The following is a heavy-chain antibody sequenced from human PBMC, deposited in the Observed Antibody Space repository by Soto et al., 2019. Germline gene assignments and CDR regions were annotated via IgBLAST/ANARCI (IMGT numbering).Heavy chain of an antibody. CDR2: IFYTGST. V-gene: IGHV4-59*01. CDR3: ARLNRGTYDY. J-gene: IGHJ4*02. Sequence: PSETLSLTCAVSGGSISTYYWSWIRQSPGKGLEWLGYIFYTGSTDYNPSLKGRVTISLDTSKNQFSLKLTSVTAADTAVYYCARLNRGTYDYWGQGALVTVSS. CDR1: GGSISTYY.